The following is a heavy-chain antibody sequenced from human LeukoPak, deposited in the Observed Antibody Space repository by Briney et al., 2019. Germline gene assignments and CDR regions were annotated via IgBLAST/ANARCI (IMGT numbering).Heavy chain of an antibody. Sequence: PGGSLKLSCTTSGFSFGDYAVSWFRQAPGKGLEWVSYISSSSSTIYYADSVKGRFTISRDNAKNSLYLQMNSLRAEDTAVYSCARGADGVSSNSRGWFDPWGQGTLVTVSS. V-gene: IGHV3-48*04. CDR1: GFSFGDYA. CDR2: ISSSSSTI. J-gene: IGHJ5*02. CDR3: ARGADGVSSNSRGWFDP. D-gene: IGHD2-15*01.